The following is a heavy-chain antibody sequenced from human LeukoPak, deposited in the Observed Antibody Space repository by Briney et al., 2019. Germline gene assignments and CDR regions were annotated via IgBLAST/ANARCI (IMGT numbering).Heavy chain of an antibody. CDR1: GYTFTGYY. Sequence: ASVKVSCKASGYTFTGYYMHWVRQAPGQGLEWMGWINPNSGGTNYAQKFQGRVTMTRDTSISTAYMELSRLRSDDTAVYYCALSVGANDDWAYYFDYWGQGTLVTVSS. CDR2: INPNSGGT. V-gene: IGHV1-2*02. CDR3: ALSVGANDDWAYYFDY. J-gene: IGHJ4*02. D-gene: IGHD1-26*01.